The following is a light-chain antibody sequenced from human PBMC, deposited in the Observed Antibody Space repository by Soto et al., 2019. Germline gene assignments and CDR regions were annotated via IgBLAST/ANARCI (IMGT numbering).Light chain of an antibody. V-gene: IGKV3-20*01. J-gene: IGKJ1*01. CDR2: SAS. CDR1: QSVASSY. Sequence: EVVLTQSPGTLSLSPGERVTLSCRASQSVASSYLAWYQQKPGRAPRLLFYSASSRATGIPDRFSGSGSGTDFTLTISRLEPEDFAVYFCQKYNNWPETFGQGTKVEIK. CDR3: QKYNNWPET.